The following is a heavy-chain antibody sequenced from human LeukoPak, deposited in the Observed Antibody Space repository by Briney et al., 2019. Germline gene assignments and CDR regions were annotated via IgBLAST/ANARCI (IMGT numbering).Heavy chain of an antibody. Sequence: SETLSLTCTVSGGSISSYYWSWIRQPPGKGLEWIGYIYYSGSTNYNPSLKSRVTISVDTSKNQFSLKLSSVTAADTAVYYCARVQEYCSSTSCSGPWFDPWGQGTLVTVSS. J-gene: IGHJ5*02. CDR2: IYYSGST. CDR1: GGSISSYY. V-gene: IGHV4-59*01. D-gene: IGHD2-2*01. CDR3: ARVQEYCSSTSCSGPWFDP.